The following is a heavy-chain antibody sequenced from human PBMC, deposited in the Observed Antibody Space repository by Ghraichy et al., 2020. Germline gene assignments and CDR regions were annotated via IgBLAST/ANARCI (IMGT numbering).Heavy chain of an antibody. CDR3: ARKRYCSSTSCYTNDFDY. Sequence: GESLNISCAASGFTFSSYSMNWVRQAQGKGLEWVSYISSSSSTIYYADSVKGRFTISRDNAKNSLYLQMNSLRDEDTAVYYCARKRYCSSTSCYTNDFDYWGQGTLVTVSS. V-gene: IGHV3-48*02. D-gene: IGHD2-2*02. J-gene: IGHJ4*02. CDR2: ISSSSSTI. CDR1: GFTFSSYS.